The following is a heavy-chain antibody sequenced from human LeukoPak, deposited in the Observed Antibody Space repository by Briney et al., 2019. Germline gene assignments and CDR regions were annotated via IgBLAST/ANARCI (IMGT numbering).Heavy chain of an antibody. V-gene: IGHV4-39*01. CDR3: ARSESSSWSRAEYFQH. CDR1: GGSISSSSYY. Sequence: SETLSLTCTVSGGSISSSSYYWGWIRQPPGKGLEWIGSIYYSGSTYYNPSLKSRVTISVDTSKNQFSLKLSSVTAADTAVYYCARSESSSWSRAEYFQHWGQGTLVTVSS. J-gene: IGHJ1*01. D-gene: IGHD6-13*01. CDR2: IYYSGST.